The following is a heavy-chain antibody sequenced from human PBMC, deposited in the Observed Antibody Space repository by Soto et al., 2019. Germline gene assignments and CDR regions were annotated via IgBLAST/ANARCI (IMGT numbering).Heavy chain of an antibody. CDR2: ISFDGSNT. V-gene: IGHV3-30*03. CDR1: GFTFSSYG. Sequence: QVQLVESGGGVVQPGRSLRLSCAASGFTFSSYGMHWVRQAPGKGLEWVALISFDGSNTYYAASVKGRFTISRDNSQNTLYLQMHSLRAEDTSLYYCGAGQFFSDYWGQGTLVTVSS. J-gene: IGHJ4*02. D-gene: IGHD6-19*01. CDR3: GAGQFFSDY.